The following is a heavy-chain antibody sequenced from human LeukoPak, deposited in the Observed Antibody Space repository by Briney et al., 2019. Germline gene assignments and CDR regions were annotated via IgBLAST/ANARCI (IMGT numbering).Heavy chain of an antibody. D-gene: IGHD3-22*01. J-gene: IGHJ5*02. CDR3: ASYYYDSSGIIDGDWFDP. Sequence: ASVTVSCKASAGTFSSYAISWVRQAPGQGLEWMGRIIPILGIANYAQTFQDRVTITADKSTSTAYMELSSLRSEDTAVYYCASYYYDSSGIIDGDWFDPWGQGTLVTVSS. CDR1: AGTFSSYA. CDR2: IIPILGIA. V-gene: IGHV1-69*04.